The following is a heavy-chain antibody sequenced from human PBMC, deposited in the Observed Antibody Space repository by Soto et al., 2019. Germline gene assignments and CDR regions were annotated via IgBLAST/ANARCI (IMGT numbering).Heavy chain of an antibody. V-gene: IGHV4-4*02. CDR1: GGSISSSNW. CDR2: IYYSGST. CDR3: ARVETWFDP. J-gene: IGHJ5*02. Sequence: SETLSLTCAVSGGSISSSNWWSWVRQPPGKGLEWIGEIYYSGSTNYNPSLKSRVTISVDTSKNQFSLKLSSVTAADTAVYYCARVETWFDPWGQGTLVTVSS.